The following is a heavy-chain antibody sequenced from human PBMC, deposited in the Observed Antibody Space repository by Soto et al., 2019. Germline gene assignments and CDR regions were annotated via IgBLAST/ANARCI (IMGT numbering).Heavy chain of an antibody. D-gene: IGHD3-16*01. CDR3: ARAPPGPAPRWGV. CDR1: GGSISSGGYS. V-gene: IGHV4-30-2*01. CDR2: IYPTGKT. J-gene: IGHJ6*02. Sequence: QLQLQESGSGLVKPSETLSLTCAVSGGSISSGGYSWSWIRQTPGKGLEWIGYIYPTGKTYYNPYLENRVTISIDTSKNQFSLQLTSVTAADTAVYYCARAPPGPAPRWGVWGHGTTVTVSS.